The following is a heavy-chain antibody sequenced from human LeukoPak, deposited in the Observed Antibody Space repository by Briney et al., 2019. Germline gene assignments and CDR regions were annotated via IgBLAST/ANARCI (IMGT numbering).Heavy chain of an antibody. CDR3: ARRFDS. Sequence: PGGSLRLSCAASGFSFTAYSMNWVRQAPGRGLEWISYIGPGGDIYYAGSVTGRFTVSRDIAKNSLYLQMNGLRVEDTAVYYCARRFDSWGQGTLVTVSS. V-gene: IGHV3-48*01. CDR1: GFSFTAYS. J-gene: IGHJ4*02. CDR2: IGPGGDI.